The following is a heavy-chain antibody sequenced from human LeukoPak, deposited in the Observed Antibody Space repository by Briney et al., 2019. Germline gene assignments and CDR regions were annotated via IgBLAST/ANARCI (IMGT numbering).Heavy chain of an antibody. CDR1: GDSISSSIYF. D-gene: IGHD1-20*01. Sequence: PSETLSLTCAVSGDSISSSIYFWGWIRQPPGKGLEWIGTIFRSGSTSYNPSLKSRLTISVDTSKNQFSLKLNSVTAADTAVYYCARGTRNWYAIYWGQGILVTVSS. CDR2: IFRSGST. CDR3: ARGTRNWYAIY. V-gene: IGHV4-39*07. J-gene: IGHJ4*02.